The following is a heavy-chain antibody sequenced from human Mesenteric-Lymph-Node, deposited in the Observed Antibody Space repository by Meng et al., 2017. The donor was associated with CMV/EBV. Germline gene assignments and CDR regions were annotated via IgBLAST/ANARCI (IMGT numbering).Heavy chain of an antibody. CDR2: ISSSGSTI. CDR1: GFTFSDYY. D-gene: IGHD3-3*01. CDR3: ARWFWSGSSNAFDI. Sequence: GESLKISCAASGFTFSDYYMSWIRQAPGKGLEWVSYISSSGSTIYYADSVKGRFTISRNNAKNSLYLQMNSLRAEDTAVYYCARWFWSGSSNAFDIWGQGTMVTVSS. V-gene: IGHV3-11*04. J-gene: IGHJ3*02.